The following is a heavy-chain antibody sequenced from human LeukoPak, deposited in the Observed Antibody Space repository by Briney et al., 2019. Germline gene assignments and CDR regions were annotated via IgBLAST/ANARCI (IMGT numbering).Heavy chain of an antibody. V-gene: IGHV3-53*01. D-gene: IGHD2-2*01. Sequence: GGSLRLSCVASGFTFRDYGMHWVRQAPGKGLEWVSVIYSGGSTYYADSVKGRFTISRDNSKNTLYLQMNSLRAEDTAVYYCARDLGNRWCSSTSCPSYYYYGMDVWGQGTTVTVSS. CDR1: GFTFRDYG. J-gene: IGHJ6*02. CDR3: ARDLGNRWCSSTSCPSYYYYGMDV. CDR2: IYSGGST.